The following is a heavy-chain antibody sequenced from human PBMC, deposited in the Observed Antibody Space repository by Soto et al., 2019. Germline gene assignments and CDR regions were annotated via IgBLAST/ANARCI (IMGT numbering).Heavy chain of an antibody. CDR2: IYYSGST. J-gene: IGHJ5*02. CDR1: GCSISSSSYY. Sequence: SEPLSLTCTVSGCSISSSSYYWGWIRQPPGKGLEGIGSIYYSGSTYYNPSLKSRVTISVDTSKNQFSLKLSSVTAADTAVYYCARQGITIFGVVTDNWFDPWGQGTLVTVSS. D-gene: IGHD3-3*01. V-gene: IGHV4-39*01. CDR3: ARQGITIFGVVTDNWFDP.